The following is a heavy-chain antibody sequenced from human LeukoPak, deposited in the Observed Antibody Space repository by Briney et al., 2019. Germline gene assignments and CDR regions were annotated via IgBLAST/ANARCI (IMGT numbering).Heavy chain of an antibody. CDR1: GYNFTSYW. D-gene: IGHD6-13*01. CDR2: INPGDSDT. V-gene: IGHV5-51*01. CDR3: ARLAIAAAGDMDV. Sequence: GESVKISCKVSGYNFTSYWIGWVRQMPGKGLEWLGSINPGDSDTRYSPSFQSQVTISADKSISTAYLQWSSLKASDTAMYYCARLAIAAAGDMDVWGEGTTVTVSS. J-gene: IGHJ6*03.